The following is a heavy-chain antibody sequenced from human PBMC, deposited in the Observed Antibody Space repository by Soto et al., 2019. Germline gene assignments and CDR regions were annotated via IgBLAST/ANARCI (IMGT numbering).Heavy chain of an antibody. V-gene: IGHV4-39*01. Sequence: QLQLQESGPGLVKPSETLSLTCSVSDDSINSDKYYWGWIRQPPGKGLEWIGSIYYRGNAYYNPSLQTRVTISLDKSRSQFSLKLNSVTAADSAVYFCARLGGLATISYYFDFWGPGALVTVSS. D-gene: IGHD3-16*01. CDR1: DDSINSDKYY. CDR2: IYYRGNA. CDR3: ARLGGLATISYYFDF. J-gene: IGHJ4*02.